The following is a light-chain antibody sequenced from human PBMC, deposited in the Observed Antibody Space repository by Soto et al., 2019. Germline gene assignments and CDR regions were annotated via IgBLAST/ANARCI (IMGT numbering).Light chain of an antibody. Sequence: DIQMTQSPSSLSASVGDRVTITCQASQDIYNYLNWFQQKPGKAPKLLIYDASNLETGVPSRFSGSGSGTDYTFTITSLQPEDVATYFCQQYDGLPYTFGQGTKVEIE. CDR1: QDIYNY. CDR3: QQYDGLPYT. V-gene: IGKV1-33*01. J-gene: IGKJ2*01. CDR2: DAS.